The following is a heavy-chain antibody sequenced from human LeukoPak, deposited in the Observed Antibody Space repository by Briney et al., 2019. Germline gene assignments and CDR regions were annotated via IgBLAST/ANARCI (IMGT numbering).Heavy chain of an antibody. CDR3: AKAAGKENGYDFWFEH. CDR2: ISYDGKKS. CDR1: GFSFNSYD. V-gene: IGHV3-30*04. D-gene: IGHD3-3*01. J-gene: IGHJ5*02. Sequence: PGRSLRLSCAASGFSFNSYDVHWVRQAPGKGLEWVAVISYDGKKSYYADSVKGRFTISRDNSKSTLYLQMNSLRAEDTAVYYCAKAAGKENGYDFWFEHWGQGTLVTVSS.